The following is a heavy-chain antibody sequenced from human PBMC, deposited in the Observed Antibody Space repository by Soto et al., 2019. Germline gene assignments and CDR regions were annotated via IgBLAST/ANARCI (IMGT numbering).Heavy chain of an antibody. CDR1: GFTFSTYA. Sequence: SGGSLRLSCAASGFTFSTYAMTWVRQPPGEGLEWVSGISGNGENTYYADSVRGRFIISRDNSRNTLYLQMNSLRSDDTALYYCAKDRAHYDFWSGYPQYYAMDVWGQGTSVTVSS. V-gene: IGHV3-23*01. J-gene: IGHJ6*02. D-gene: IGHD3-3*01. CDR3: AKDRAHYDFWSGYPQYYAMDV. CDR2: ISGNGENT.